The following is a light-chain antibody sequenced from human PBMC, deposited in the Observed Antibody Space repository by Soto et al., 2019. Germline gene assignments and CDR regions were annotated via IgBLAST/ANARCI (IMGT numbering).Light chain of an antibody. CDR3: SSYTDNSTLI. CDR1: SSDVGGYNF. CDR2: EVS. J-gene: IGLJ2*01. V-gene: IGLV2-14*01. Sequence: QSAVTQPASVSGSPGQSITISCTGTSSDVGGYNFVSWYQQHPDKAPKLMIYEVSSRPSGVSNRFSGSKSGNTASLTISGLQTEDEAHYYCSSYTDNSTLIFGGGTKLTVL.